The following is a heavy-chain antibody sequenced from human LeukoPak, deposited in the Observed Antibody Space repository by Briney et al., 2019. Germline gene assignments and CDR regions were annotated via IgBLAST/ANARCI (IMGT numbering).Heavy chain of an antibody. V-gene: IGHV1-18*01. D-gene: IGHD5-12*01. CDR3: ARAVGTITYGLDY. CDR2: ISAYNGNT. CDR1: GYTFTSYA. Sequence: ASVKVSCKASGYTFTSYAISWVRQPPGQGLELIGCISAYNGNTNYSHKLQGIITMTTDTSTSTAYMELRILISGDTAVYYCARAVGTITYGLDYWGQGTLVHVSS. J-gene: IGHJ4*02.